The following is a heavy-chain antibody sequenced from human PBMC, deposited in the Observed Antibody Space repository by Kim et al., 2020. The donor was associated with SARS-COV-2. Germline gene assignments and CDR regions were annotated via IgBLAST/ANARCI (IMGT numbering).Heavy chain of an antibody. CDR3: ARTLHKGGNPWSPYYYY. CDR2: ISYDGSNK. D-gene: IGHD2-15*01. CDR1: GFTFSSYA. V-gene: IGHV3-30*04. J-gene: IGHJ6*01. Sequence: GGSLRLSCAASGFTFSSYAMHWVRQAPGKGLEWVAVISYDGSNKYYVDSVKGRFTISRDNSKNTLYLQMNSLRAEDTAVYYCARTLHKGGNPWSPYYYY.